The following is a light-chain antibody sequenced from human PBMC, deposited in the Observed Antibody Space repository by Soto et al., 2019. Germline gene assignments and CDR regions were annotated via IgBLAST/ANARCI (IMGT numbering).Light chain of an antibody. V-gene: IGKV3-20*01. J-gene: IGKJ1*01. CDR2: GAS. Sequence: EIVLTQSPGTLSLSPGERATLSCRASQSVSNNYLAWYQQKPGQAPRLLIYGASNRATGIPARFSGSGSGTDFTLTISRLEPEDFAVYYCQQYGSSLTWTFGQGTKVDIK. CDR3: QQYGSSLTWT. CDR1: QSVSNNY.